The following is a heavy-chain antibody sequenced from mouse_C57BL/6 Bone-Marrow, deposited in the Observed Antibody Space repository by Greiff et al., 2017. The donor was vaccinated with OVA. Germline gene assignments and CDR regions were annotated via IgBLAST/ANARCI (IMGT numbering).Heavy chain of an antibody. Sequence: EVQRVESGGGLVQPGGSLKLSCAASGFTFSDYYMYWVRQTPEKRLEWVAYISNGGGSTYYPDTVKGRFTISRDNAKNTLYLQMSRLKSEDTAMYYCGRGESFAYWGQGTLVTVSA. CDR3: GRGESFAY. CDR1: GFTFSDYY. CDR2: ISNGGGST. V-gene: IGHV5-12*01. J-gene: IGHJ3*01.